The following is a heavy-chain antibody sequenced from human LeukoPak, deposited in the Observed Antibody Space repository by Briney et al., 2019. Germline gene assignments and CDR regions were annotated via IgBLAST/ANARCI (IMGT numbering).Heavy chain of an antibody. CDR2: IWYDGSNK. CDR3: ARDVPYYYDSSGYYAHFDY. CDR1: GFTFSSYG. V-gene: IGHV3-33*01. J-gene: IGHJ4*02. Sequence: GGSLRLSCAASGFTFSSYGMHWVRQAPGKGLEWVAVIWYDGSNKYYADSVKGRFTISRDNSKNTLYLQMNSLRAEDTAVYYCARDVPYYYDSSGYYAHFDYWGQGTLVTVSS. D-gene: IGHD3-22*01.